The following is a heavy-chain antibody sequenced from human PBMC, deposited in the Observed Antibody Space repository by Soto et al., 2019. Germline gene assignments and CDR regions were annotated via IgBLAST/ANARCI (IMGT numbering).Heavy chain of an antibody. CDR2: INPSGGST. D-gene: IGHD3-22*01. CDR3: ARARDSGYYSYYYYYYGMDV. J-gene: IGHJ6*02. CDR1: GYTFTIYY. Sequence: ASVKVSCKASGYTFTIYYMHWVLQAPGQGLEWMGIINPSGGSTSYAQKFQGRVTMTRDTSTSTVYMELSSPRSEDTAVYYCARARDSGYYSYYYYYYGMDVWGQGTTVTVSS. V-gene: IGHV1-46*01.